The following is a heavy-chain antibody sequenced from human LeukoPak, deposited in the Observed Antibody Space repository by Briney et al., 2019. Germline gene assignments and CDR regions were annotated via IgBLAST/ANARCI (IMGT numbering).Heavy chain of an antibody. D-gene: IGHD1-26*01. Sequence: PGGSLRLSCAASGFTVSSNYMGWVRQAPGKGLEWVSVVYSGGSKHYADAVKDRLTISRDNSNNTPYHHIISLRTDDAAVDYCSAAESGSYYSGFDYRGQGTLVTVAS. CDR1: GFTVSSNY. V-gene: IGHV3-66*01. J-gene: IGHJ4*02. CDR2: VYSGGSK. CDR3: SAAESGSYYSGFDY.